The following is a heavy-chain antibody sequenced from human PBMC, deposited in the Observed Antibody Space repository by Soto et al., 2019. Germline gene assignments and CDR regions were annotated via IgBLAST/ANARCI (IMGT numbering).Heavy chain of an antibody. V-gene: IGHV4-59*08. CDR2: VYSTGGT. Sequence: QVQLQQSGPGLVKPSETLSLTCSVSSGPSSSHNWGWIRQPPGRGLEWIGYVYSTGGTSYNPSLKSRVPLSADTPTTHISLTLPSVTAADTAGYYCVRQGSGNVHGLVDGGGQGTTVRVSS. J-gene: IGHJ6*02. D-gene: IGHD1-1*01. CDR1: SGPSSSHN. CDR3: VRQGSGNVHGLVDG.